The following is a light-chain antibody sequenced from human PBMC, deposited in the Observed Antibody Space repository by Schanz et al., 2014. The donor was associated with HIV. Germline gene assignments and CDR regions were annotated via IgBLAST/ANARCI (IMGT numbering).Light chain of an antibody. Sequence: QSALTQPPSASGSPGQSVTISCTGTSSTVGDYNWVSWHQQHPGRAPKVIIYEVTKRPSGVPDRFSGSKSGNTASLTVSGLQAGDEADYYCQSFDRGMRGLIFGGGTKLTV. CDR2: EVT. J-gene: IGLJ2*01. CDR3: QSFDRGMRGLI. CDR1: SSTVGDYNW. V-gene: IGLV2-8*01.